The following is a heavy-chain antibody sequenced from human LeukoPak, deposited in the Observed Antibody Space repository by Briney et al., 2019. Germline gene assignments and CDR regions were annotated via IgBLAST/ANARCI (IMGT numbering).Heavy chain of an antibody. J-gene: IGHJ4*02. Sequence: PGGSLRLSCAASGFTFSSLWMSWVRQAPGKGLEWVANIKGDGSQTYYVDSVRGRFTISRDNAKNSLYLQMSSLRAEDTAVYYCARIPSSDSGSYYRYLDYWGQGTLVTVSS. CDR1: GFTFSSLW. CDR3: ARIPSSDSGSYYRYLDY. D-gene: IGHD3-10*01. V-gene: IGHV3-7*01. CDR2: IKGDGSQT.